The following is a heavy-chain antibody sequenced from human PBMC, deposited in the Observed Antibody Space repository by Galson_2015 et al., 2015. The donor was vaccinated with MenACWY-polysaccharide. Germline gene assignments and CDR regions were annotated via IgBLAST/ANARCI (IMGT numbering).Heavy chain of an antibody. V-gene: IGHV4-59*01. CDR1: GGSMSGSY. D-gene: IGHD3-22*01. J-gene: IGHJ5*02. CDR3: ARGYFDSRGYSNWFDP. Sequence: ETLSLTCSVSGGSMSGSYWSWLRQPPGKELEWIRYIYYSGSTNYNPSLESRVTISVDTPKNQFSLKPTSVTAADTAVYYCARGYFDSRGYSNWFDPWGQGTLVTVSS. CDR2: IYYSGST.